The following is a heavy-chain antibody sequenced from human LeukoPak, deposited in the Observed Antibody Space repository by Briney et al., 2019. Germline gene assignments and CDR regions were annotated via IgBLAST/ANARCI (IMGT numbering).Heavy chain of an antibody. J-gene: IGHJ4*02. D-gene: IGHD2-15*01. CDR1: GFSFTNTW. CDR3: VRDYCSGVTCYEGY. V-gene: IGHV3-7*05. CDR2: IKQDGSEK. Sequence: GGSLRLSCEASGFSFTNTWMSWVRQAPGKGLEWLANIKQDGSEKYYVGSVKGRFTISRDNAKNSVYLQMNSLRADDTAVYYCVRDYCSGVTCYEGYRGQGTLVTVSS.